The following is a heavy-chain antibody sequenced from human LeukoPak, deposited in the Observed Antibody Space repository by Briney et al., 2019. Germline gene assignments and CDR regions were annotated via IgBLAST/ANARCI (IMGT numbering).Heavy chain of an antibody. CDR1: GYTFTSYD. V-gene: IGHV1-8*01. D-gene: IGHD2-15*01. CDR2: MNPNSGNT. J-gene: IGHJ3*02. CDR3: TRGLVVLSATSWAFDI. Sequence: ASVKVSCKASGYTFTSYDINRVRQATGQGLEWMGWMNPNSGNTGYAQKFQARVSMTRNTSIGTAYMELSSLRSEDTAVYYCTRGLVVLSATSWAFDIWGHGTMVTVSS.